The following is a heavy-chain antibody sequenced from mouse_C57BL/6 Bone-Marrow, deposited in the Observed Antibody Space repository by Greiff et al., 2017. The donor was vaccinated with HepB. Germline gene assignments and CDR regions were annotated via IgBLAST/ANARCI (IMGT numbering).Heavy chain of an antibody. CDR3: ARWGTPHSNYNAMDY. V-gene: IGHV5-12*01. Sequence: EVQRVESGGGLVQPGGSLKLSCAASGFTFSDYYMYWVRQTPEKRLEWVAYISNGGGSTYYPDTVKGRFTISRDNAKNTLYLQMSRLKSEDTAMYYCARWGTPHSNYNAMDYWGQGTSVTVSS. D-gene: IGHD2-5*01. J-gene: IGHJ4*01. CDR1: GFTFSDYY. CDR2: ISNGGGST.